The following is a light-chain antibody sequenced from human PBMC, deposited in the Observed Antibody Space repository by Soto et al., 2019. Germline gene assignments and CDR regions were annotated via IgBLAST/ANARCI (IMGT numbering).Light chain of an antibody. V-gene: IGKV2-30*02. Sequence: DVVMTQSPLSLAVTLGQPAAISCRSNQSLVHSDGIAYFSWFQQRPGRSPRXVIYEVSNRDSGVPARFSGSGSGTDFALKISRVEAEDVAVYYCMQGTHWPITFGQGTRLEIK. CDR1: QSLVHSDGIAY. CDR2: EVS. CDR3: MQGTHWPIT. J-gene: IGKJ5*01.